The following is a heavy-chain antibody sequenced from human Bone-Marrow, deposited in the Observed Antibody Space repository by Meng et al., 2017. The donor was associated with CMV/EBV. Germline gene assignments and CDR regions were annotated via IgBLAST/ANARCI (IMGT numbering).Heavy chain of an antibody. CDR3: ARDRGAVAAYGTDV. V-gene: IGHV3-21*01. CDR1: GFTFSSYS. Sequence: GESLKISCAASGFTFSSYSMNWVRQAPGKGLEWVSSISSSSSYIYYADSVKGRFTISRDNAKNSLYLQMNSLRAEDTAVYYCARDRGAVAAYGTDVWGQGTTVTVSS. CDR2: ISSSSSYI. J-gene: IGHJ6*02. D-gene: IGHD6-19*01.